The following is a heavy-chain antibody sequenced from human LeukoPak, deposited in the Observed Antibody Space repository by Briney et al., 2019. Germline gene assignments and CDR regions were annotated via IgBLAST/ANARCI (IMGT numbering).Heavy chain of an antibody. J-gene: IGHJ3*02. D-gene: IGHD2-8*01. Sequence: ASVKVSCKASGYTFTSYYMHWVRQAPGQGLEWMGIINPSGGSTSYAQKFQGRVTMTRDMSTSTVYMELSSLRSEDTAVCYCARVYCTNGVCYLTAFDIWGQGTMVTVSS. CDR2: INPSGGST. CDR1: GYTFTSYY. CDR3: ARVYCTNGVCYLTAFDI. V-gene: IGHV1-46*01.